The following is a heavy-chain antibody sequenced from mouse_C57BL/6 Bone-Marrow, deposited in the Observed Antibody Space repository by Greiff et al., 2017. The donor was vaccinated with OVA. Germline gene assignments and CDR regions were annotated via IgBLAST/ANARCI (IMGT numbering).Heavy chain of an antibody. CDR3: TPCYDYDWYFDV. J-gene: IGHJ1*03. Sequence: VQLQQSGAELVRPGASVKLSCTASGFNIKDDYMHWVKQRPEQGLEWIGWIDPENGDTEYASKFQGKATITADTSSNTAYLQLSSLTSEDTAVYYCTPCYDYDWYFDVWGTGTTVTVSS. D-gene: IGHD2-4*01. CDR2: IDPENGDT. CDR1: GFNIKDDY. V-gene: IGHV14-4*01.